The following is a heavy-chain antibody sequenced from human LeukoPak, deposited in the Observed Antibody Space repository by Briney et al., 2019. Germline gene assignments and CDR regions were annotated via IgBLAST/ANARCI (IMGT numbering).Heavy chain of an antibody. D-gene: IGHD4-17*01. V-gene: IGHV3-7*01. CDR1: GFTFSDYW. CDR2: IKQDGSEK. J-gene: IGHJ4*02. CDR3: ARGVSRTVWVEGY. Sequence: GGSLRLSCAASGFTFSDYWMTRVRQAPGKGLEWVANIKQDGSEKFYVDSVKGRFTISRDNTKNSLYLQMNSLTAEDTAVYYCARGVSRTVWVEGYWGQGTLVTVSS.